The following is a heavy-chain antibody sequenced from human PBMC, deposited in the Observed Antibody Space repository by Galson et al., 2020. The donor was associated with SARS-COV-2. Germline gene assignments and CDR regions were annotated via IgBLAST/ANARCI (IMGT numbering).Heavy chain of an antibody. J-gene: IGHJ6*03. V-gene: IGHV3-21*01. Sequence: GGSLRLSCAASGFSFSSYTINWVRQAPGKGLEWVASISGSSGYRYFADSVKGRFTISRDDTKSSLYLQMNSLRAEDTAVYYCTRPYGDYKDVWGKETTVIVSS. D-gene: IGHD2-21*01. CDR3: TRPYGDYKDV. CDR2: ISGSSGYR. CDR1: GFSFSSYT.